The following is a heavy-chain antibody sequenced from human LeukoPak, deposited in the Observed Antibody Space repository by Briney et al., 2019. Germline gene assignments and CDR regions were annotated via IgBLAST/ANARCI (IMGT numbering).Heavy chain of an antibody. CDR1: GFSISGYW. CDR2: IKGDGSST. Sequence: GGSLRLSCAASGFSISGYWMHWLRQVSGRGLVWVARIKGDGSSTTYADSVKGRFTISRDNAKNTLYLQMNSLRAEDTAVYYCVSSYCSGGSCYSASGYWGQGTLVTVSS. V-gene: IGHV3-74*01. D-gene: IGHD2-15*01. J-gene: IGHJ4*02. CDR3: VSSYCSGGSCYSASGY.